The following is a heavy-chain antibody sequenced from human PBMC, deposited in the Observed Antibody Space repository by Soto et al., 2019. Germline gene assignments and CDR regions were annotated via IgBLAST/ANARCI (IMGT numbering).Heavy chain of an antibody. CDR2: ISGGGDTT. D-gene: IGHD3-10*01. CDR3: ARGRGGSGSLTPRLDF. Sequence: EVQLLESGGGLVQPGGSLRLSCAASGFTFNNYAMTWVRQAPGKGLEWVSAISGGGDTTSYADSVKGRFTVSRDGSKNTLYLQMSSQRAEATALYYCARGRGGSGSLTPRLDFWGQGTLVTVSS. J-gene: IGHJ4*02. CDR1: GFTFNNYA. V-gene: IGHV3-23*01.